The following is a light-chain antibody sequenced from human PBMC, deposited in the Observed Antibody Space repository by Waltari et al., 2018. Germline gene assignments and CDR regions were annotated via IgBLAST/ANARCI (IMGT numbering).Light chain of an antibody. V-gene: IGKV1-39*01. CDR1: QTISSN. Sequence: DIQMTQSPSSLSASVGDRVTITCRASQTISSNLNWYQQKPGKAPKLLIYAASSLQSGVPSRFSGSGSGTDFTLTINSLQPEDFATYYCQQSYSTPPVTFGQGTKVEIK. CDR2: AAS. J-gene: IGKJ1*01. CDR3: QQSYSTPPVT.